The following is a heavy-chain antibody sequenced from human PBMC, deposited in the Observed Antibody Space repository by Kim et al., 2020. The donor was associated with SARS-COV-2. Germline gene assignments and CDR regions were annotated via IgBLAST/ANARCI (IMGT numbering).Heavy chain of an antibody. D-gene: IGHD3-10*01. J-gene: IGHJ6*02. Sequence: SETLSLTCAVYGGSFSGYYWSWIRQPPGKGLEWIGEINHSGSTNYNPPLKSRVTISVDTSKNQFSLKLSSVTAADTAVYYCARGRAMPYYYGSGSYYPVWGQGTTVTVSS. V-gene: IGHV4-34*01. CDR1: GGSFSGYY. CDR3: ARGRAMPYYYGSGSYYPV. CDR2: INHSGST.